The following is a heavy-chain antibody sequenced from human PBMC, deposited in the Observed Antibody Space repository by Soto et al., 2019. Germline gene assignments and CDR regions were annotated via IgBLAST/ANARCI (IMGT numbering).Heavy chain of an antibody. D-gene: IGHD3-22*01. V-gene: IGHV6-1*01. CDR2: TYYRSKWYN. CDR3: ARDGYDSSGRRFDF. Sequence: SHTLSLTCAISGDSVSSNSAAWNWIRKSPSRDLEWLGRTYYRSKWYNDYAVSVKSRITINPDTSKNQFYLQLNSVTPEDTAVYYCARDGYDSSGRRFDFWGKGTLVTVSS. J-gene: IGHJ4*02. CDR1: GDSVSSNSAA.